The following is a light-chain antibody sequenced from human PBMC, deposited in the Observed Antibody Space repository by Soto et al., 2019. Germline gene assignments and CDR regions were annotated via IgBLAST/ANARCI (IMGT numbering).Light chain of an antibody. CDR2: EVS. Sequence: QSVLTQPPSASGSPGQSVAISCTGTSSDVGGYNYVSWYQQHPGKAPKLMIYEVSNRPSGVSNRFSGSKSGNTASLTISGLQAEDEADYYCSSYTSSSTVFGGGTKLTVL. J-gene: IGLJ2*01. V-gene: IGLV2-14*01. CDR1: SSDVGGYNY. CDR3: SSYTSSSTV.